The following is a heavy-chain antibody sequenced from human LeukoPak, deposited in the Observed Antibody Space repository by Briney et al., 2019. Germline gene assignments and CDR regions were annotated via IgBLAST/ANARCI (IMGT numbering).Heavy chain of an antibody. J-gene: IGHJ6*04. CDR1: GGTFSSYA. D-gene: IGHD6-19*01. Sequence: ASVKVSCKASGGTFSSYAISWVRQAPGQGLEWMGGIIPIFGTANYAQKFQGRVTITADESTSTAYMELSSLRSEDTAVYYCARGIAVATLPIGDVWGKGTTVTVSS. CDR3: ARGIAVATLPIGDV. V-gene: IGHV1-69*01. CDR2: IIPIFGTA.